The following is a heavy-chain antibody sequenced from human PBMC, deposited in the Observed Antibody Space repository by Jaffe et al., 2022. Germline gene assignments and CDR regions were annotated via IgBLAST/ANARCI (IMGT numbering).Heavy chain of an antibody. CDR3: ARQNAWYYYGSGSYYNEANAFDI. D-gene: IGHD3-10*01. V-gene: IGHV4-38-2*01. J-gene: IGHJ3*02. Sequence: QVQLQESGPGLVKPSETLSLTCAVSGYSISSGYYWGWIRQPPGKGLEWIGSIYHSGSTYYNPSLKSRVTISVDTSKNQFSLKLSSVTAADTAVYYCARQNAWYYYGSGSYYNEANAFDIWGQGTMVTVSS. CDR2: IYHSGST. CDR1: GYSISSGYY.